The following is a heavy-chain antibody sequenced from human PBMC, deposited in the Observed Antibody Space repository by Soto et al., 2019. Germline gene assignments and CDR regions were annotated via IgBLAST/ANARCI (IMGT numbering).Heavy chain of an antibody. Sequence: SGPTLVNPTHTLTLTCTFSGFSLSTIGVGVAWIRQPPGKALEWLTLIYWNDDKRYSPSLNSRLTITKDTSKNQVVLTMTNMDHADTATYYCAHSGIGGGRFLAWLLDYWGQGTLVTVSS. J-gene: IGHJ4*02. CDR3: AHSGIGGGRFLAWLLDY. V-gene: IGHV2-5*01. CDR2: IYWNDDK. CDR1: GFSLSTIGVG. D-gene: IGHD3-3*01.